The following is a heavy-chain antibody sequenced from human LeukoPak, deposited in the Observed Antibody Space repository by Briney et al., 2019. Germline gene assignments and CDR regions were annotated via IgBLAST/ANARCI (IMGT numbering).Heavy chain of an antibody. D-gene: IGHD1-26*01. CDR1: GGSISNYY. CDR3: ARAVNSGSYTNFQH. V-gene: IGHV4-59*01. J-gene: IGHJ1*01. CDR2: IYYSGST. Sequence: SETLSLTCTVSGGSISNYYWSWIRQPPGKGLEWIGYIYYSGSTDYNPSLKSRVTISVDTSKNQFSLKLSSVTAADTAMYYCARAVNSGSYTNFQHWGQGTLVTVSS.